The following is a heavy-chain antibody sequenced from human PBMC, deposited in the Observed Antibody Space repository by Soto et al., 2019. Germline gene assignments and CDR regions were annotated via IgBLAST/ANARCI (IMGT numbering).Heavy chain of an antibody. J-gene: IGHJ4*02. D-gene: IGHD4-17*01. V-gene: IGHV3-23*01. Sequence: GGSLRLSCAASGFTFSSYAMSWVRQAPGKGLEWVSAISGSGGSTYYADSVKGRFTISRDNSKNTLYLQMNSLRAEDTAVYYCAKLFIPVTTSYSFDYWGQGTMVTVYS. CDR3: AKLFIPVTTSYSFDY. CDR2: ISGSGGST. CDR1: GFTFSSYA.